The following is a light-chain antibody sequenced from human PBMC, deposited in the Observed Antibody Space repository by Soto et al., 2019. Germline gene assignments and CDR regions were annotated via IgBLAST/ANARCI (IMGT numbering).Light chain of an antibody. Sequence: DIQMTQSPSSLSASVGDRVIITCRASQSIGRWLAWYQQKSGKAPRSLIYAASSLQDGVPSRFSGSGSGTDFTLTISSLQPEDFATYYCQQYSVYPTFGGGTKVEIK. J-gene: IGKJ4*01. CDR3: QQYSVYPT. CDR2: AAS. CDR1: QSIGRW. V-gene: IGKV1D-16*01.